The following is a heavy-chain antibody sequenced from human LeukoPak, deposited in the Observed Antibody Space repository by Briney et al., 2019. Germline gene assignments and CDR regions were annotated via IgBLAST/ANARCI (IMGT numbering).Heavy chain of an antibody. CDR2: ISSSGDAT. CDR1: GFTFSDYI. CDR3: ARALYTFGPNNWFDP. Sequence: TGGSLRLSCAASGFTFSDYIMNWVRQAPGKGLEWVSYISSSGDATYYADSVKGRFTISRDNAKRSLYLQMNSLRAEDTAVYYCARALYTFGPNNWFDPWGQGTLVTVSS. D-gene: IGHD3-16*01. J-gene: IGHJ5*02. V-gene: IGHV3-48*04.